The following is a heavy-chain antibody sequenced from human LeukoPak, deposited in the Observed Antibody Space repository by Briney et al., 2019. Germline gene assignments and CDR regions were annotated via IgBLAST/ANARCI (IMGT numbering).Heavy chain of an antibody. D-gene: IGHD5-18*01. CDR2: IKGDGSST. V-gene: IGHV3-74*01. CDR1: GFTFSSYW. Sequence: PGGSLRLSCAASGFTFSSYWMHWVRHTPGKGLVWVSRIKGDGSSTSYADPVRGGFTIHRENAKNTLSLQMNSLRAEATAVYYCARDGYSFGHDFDYWGQGTLVTVSS. J-gene: IGHJ4*02. CDR3: ARDGYSFGHDFDY.